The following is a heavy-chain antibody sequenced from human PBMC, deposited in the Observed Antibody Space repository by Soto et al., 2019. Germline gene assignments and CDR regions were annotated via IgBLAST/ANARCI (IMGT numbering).Heavy chain of an antibody. CDR1: GYTFTGYY. D-gene: IGHD3-10*01. CDR2: INPNSGGT. Sequence: ASVKVSCKASGYTFTGYYMHWVRQAPGQGLEWMGWINPNSGGTNYAQKLQGRVTMTRDTSISTAYMELRSLRSDDTAVYYCARDSYYGSGSYSPEFDPWGQGTLVTVSS. J-gene: IGHJ5*02. CDR3: ARDSYYGSGSYSPEFDP. V-gene: IGHV1-2*02.